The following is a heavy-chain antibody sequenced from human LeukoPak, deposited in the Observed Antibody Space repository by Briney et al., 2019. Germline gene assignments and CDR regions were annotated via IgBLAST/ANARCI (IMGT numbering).Heavy chain of an antibody. Sequence: GGSLRLSCAASGFTFSSYSMNWVRQAPGKGLEWVSSISSSSSYIYYADSVKGRFTISRDNAKNSLYLQMNSLRAEDTAVYYCARGHTIFGVVHDAFDIWGQGTMVTVSS. CDR2: ISSSSSYI. V-gene: IGHV3-21*01. CDR3: ARGHTIFGVVHDAFDI. D-gene: IGHD3-3*01. CDR1: GFTFSSYS. J-gene: IGHJ3*02.